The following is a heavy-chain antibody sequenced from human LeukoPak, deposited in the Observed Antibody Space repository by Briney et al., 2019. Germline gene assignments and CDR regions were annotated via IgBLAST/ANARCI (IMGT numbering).Heavy chain of an antibody. V-gene: IGHV3-30*14. CDR1: GFTFSRYA. D-gene: IGHD5-24*01. CDR2: MSYDGTSE. J-gene: IGHJ4*02. CDR3: ARDRRDGNNLAYHSDY. Sequence: GGSLRLSCTTSGFTFSRYAIHWVRQAPGKGLEWVAVMSYDGTSEYYADSVRGRFTISRDNSQNTVYLQMNSLREEDRAVYYCARDRRDGNNLAYHSDYWGQGTLVTVSS.